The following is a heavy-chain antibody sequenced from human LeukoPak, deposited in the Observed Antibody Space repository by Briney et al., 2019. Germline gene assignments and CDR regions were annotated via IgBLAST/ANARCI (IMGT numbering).Heavy chain of an antibody. CDR1: GSSISDSRYY. J-gene: IGHJ5*02. Sequence: SETLSLTCSVSGSSISDSRYYWGWIRQPPGKGLEWIGSIYDSGTTHCNPSLKSRVTISEDTSKNQFSLKLSSVTAADTGVYYCARQRLTGNQGRGWFDPWGQGTLVTVSS. V-gene: IGHV4-39*01. CDR2: IYDSGTT. D-gene: IGHD7-27*01. CDR3: ARQRLTGNQGRGWFDP.